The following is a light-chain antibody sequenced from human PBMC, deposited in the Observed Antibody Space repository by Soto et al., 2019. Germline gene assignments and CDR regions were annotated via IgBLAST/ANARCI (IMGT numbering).Light chain of an antibody. J-gene: IGLJ1*01. CDR1: SSDVGGYDY. CDR3: SSYTTTSTYV. V-gene: IGLV2-14*01. CDR2: EVT. Sequence: QSAMTQPASVSGSPGQTITISCTGNSSDVGGYDYVSWYQQHPDKAPRFMIYEVTNRPSGVSHRFSGSKSGNTASLTISGLQAEDEADYYCSSYTTTSTYVFGTGTKVTVL.